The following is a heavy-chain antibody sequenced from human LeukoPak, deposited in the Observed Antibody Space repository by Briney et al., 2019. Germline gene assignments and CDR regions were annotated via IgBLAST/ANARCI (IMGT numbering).Heavy chain of an antibody. CDR3: AKRGGAYYYDSSGYYYPSDYYFDY. J-gene: IGHJ4*02. CDR2: ISGSGGST. Sequence: PGGSLRLSCAASGFTFSSYGMSWVRQAPGKGLEWVSAISGSGGSTYYADSVKGRFTISRDNSKNTPYLQMNSLRAEDTGVYYCAKRGGAYYYDSSGYYYPSDYYFDYWGQGTLVTVSS. CDR1: GFTFSSYG. D-gene: IGHD3-22*01. V-gene: IGHV3-23*01.